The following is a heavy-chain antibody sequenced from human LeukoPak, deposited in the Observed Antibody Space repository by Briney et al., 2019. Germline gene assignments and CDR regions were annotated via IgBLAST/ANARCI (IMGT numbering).Heavy chain of an antibody. Sequence: SQTLSLTCTVFGGSISSGGYYWSWIRQPPGKGLEWIGYIYHSGSTYYNPSLKSRVTISVDRSKNQFSLKLSSVTAADTAVYYCARRGKEGGTYGSGSNPDYWGQGTLVTVSS. V-gene: IGHV4-30-2*01. CDR3: ARRGKEGGTYGSGSNPDY. CDR1: GGSISSGGYY. J-gene: IGHJ4*02. CDR2: IYHSGST. D-gene: IGHD3-10*01.